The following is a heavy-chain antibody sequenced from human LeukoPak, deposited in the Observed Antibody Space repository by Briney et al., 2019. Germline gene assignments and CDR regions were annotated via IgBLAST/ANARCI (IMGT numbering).Heavy chain of an antibody. Sequence: PGGSLRLSCAASGFTFSSYAMSWVRQAPGKGLEWVSVISGPGYTTYYADSVKGRLTISRDNSNNMLYLQLNSLRAEDTAVYYCANDLSDNYNLFDYWGQGTLVTVSS. CDR2: ISGPGYTT. J-gene: IGHJ4*02. CDR1: GFTFSSYA. CDR3: ANDLSDNYNLFDY. V-gene: IGHV3-23*01. D-gene: IGHD1-1*01.